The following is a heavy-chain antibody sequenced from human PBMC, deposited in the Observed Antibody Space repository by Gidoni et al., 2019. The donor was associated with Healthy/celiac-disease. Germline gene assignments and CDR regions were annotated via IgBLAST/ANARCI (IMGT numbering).Heavy chain of an antibody. CDR2: IIPIFGTA. V-gene: IGHV1-69*01. J-gene: IGHJ4*02. CDR1: GGTFSSYA. D-gene: IGHD3-3*01. CDR3: ARGGPYTIFGVVDHYFDY. Sequence: QVQLVQSGAEVKKPGSSVKVSCKASGGTFSSYAISWVRQAPGQGLEWMGGIIPIFGTANYAQKFQGRVTITADESTSTAYMELSSLRSEDTAVYYCARGGPYTIFGVVDHYFDYWGQGTLVTVSS.